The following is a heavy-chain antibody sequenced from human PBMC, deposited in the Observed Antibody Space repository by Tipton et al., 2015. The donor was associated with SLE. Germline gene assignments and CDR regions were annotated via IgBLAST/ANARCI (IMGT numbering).Heavy chain of an antibody. CDR3: AKDVRVVVAAPDY. J-gene: IGHJ4*02. D-gene: IGHD2-15*01. CDR1: GGSISSHY. V-gene: IGHV4-59*11. Sequence: TLSLTCTVSGGSISSHYWSWIRQPPGKGLEWIGYIYYSGSTNYNPSLKSRVTISVDTSKNQFSLKLSSVTAADTAVYYCAKDVRVVVAAPDYWGQGTLVTVSS. CDR2: IYYSGST.